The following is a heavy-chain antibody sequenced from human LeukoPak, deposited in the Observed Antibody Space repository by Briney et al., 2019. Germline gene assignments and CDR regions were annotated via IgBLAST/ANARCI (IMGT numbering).Heavy chain of an antibody. Sequence: GGSLRLSCEASGSGFTFGNFGMSWVRQAPGKGLEWLSGISGSGYYTYYADSVKGRFTISRDNSKNTLYIEMNSLRAEDTAMYYCARHIGRVLPFDYWGQGTLVTVSS. V-gene: IGHV3-23*01. D-gene: IGHD2-21*01. CDR3: ARHIGRVLPFDY. CDR1: GSGFTFGNFG. J-gene: IGHJ4*02. CDR2: ISGSGYYT.